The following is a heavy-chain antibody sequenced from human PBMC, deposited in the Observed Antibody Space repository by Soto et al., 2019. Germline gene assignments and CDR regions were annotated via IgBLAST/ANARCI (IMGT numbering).Heavy chain of an antibody. CDR2: IIPIFGTA. CDR3: ARGLRFLEWPSKGGMDV. J-gene: IGHJ6*02. Sequence: QVQLVQSGAEVKKPGSSVKVSCKASGGTFSSYAISWVRQAPGQGLEWIGGIIPIFGTANYAQKFQGRVTITADKSTSTAYMDVSSLRFEDTAVYYCARGLRFLEWPSKGGMDVWGQGTTVTVSS. V-gene: IGHV1-69*06. D-gene: IGHD3-3*01. CDR1: GGTFSSYA.